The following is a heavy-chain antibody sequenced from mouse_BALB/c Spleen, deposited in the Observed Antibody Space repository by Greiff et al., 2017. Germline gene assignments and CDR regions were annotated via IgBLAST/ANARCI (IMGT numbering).Heavy chain of an antibody. CDR1: GDSITSGY. V-gene: IGHV3-8*02. D-gene: IGHD1-1*01. J-gene: IGHJ2*01. CDR2: ISYSGST. Sequence: EVKVEESGPSLVKPSQTLSLTCSVTGDSITSGYWNWIRKFPGNKLEYMGYISYSGSTYYNPSLKSRISITRDTSKNQYYLQLNSVTTEDTATYYCARGGTVVTPFDYWGQGTTLTVSS. CDR3: ARGGTVVTPFDY.